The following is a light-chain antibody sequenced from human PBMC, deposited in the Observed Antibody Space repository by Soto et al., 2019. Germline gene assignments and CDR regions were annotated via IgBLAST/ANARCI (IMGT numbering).Light chain of an antibody. V-gene: IGKV1-39*01. CDR1: QSISSY. CDR3: QQSLVRDYT. Sequence: DIQMTQSPSSLSASVGDRVTITCRASQSISSYLNWYQQKPGKAPKLLIYAASSLQSGVPSRFSGGGSGTDFTLTISSLQPDDFATYYCQQSLVRDYTFGQVTKLEIK. CDR2: AAS. J-gene: IGKJ2*01.